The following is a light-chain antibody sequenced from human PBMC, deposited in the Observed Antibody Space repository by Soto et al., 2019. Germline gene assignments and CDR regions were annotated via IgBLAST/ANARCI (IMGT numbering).Light chain of an antibody. CDR1: QGISSY. CDR2: AAS. J-gene: IGKJ4*01. Sequence: DTQLTQSPPFLSASVGDRVTITCRASQGISSYLAWFQQKSGKAPKLLIYAASTLQTGVPSRFSGSGSGTEFTLTISTLQPEDFATYYCQQLNSYPLTFGGGTKVDIK. V-gene: IGKV1-9*01. CDR3: QQLNSYPLT.